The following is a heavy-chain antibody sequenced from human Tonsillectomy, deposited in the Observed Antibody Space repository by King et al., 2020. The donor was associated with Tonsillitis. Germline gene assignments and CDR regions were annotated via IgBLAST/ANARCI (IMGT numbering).Heavy chain of an antibody. CDR3: ARARDLLTGFFDNWFDP. CDR2: ISAYSGDT. Sequence: VQLVESGAEMKKPGASVKVSCKASGYTFTSSGITWVRQAPGQGLEWMGWISAYSGDTKYAQKLQGRVTMTTDTSTSTAYMELRSLRSDDTAVYYCARARDLLTGFFDNWFDPWGQGTLVTVSS. J-gene: IGHJ5*02. D-gene: IGHD3-9*01. CDR1: GYTFTSSG. V-gene: IGHV1-18*01.